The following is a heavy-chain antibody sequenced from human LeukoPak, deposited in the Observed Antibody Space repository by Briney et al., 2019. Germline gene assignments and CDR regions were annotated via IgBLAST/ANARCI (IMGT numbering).Heavy chain of an antibody. CDR1: GFTFSSYA. CDR2: ISYDGSNK. J-gene: IGHJ4*02. V-gene: IGHV3-30*04. CDR3: ARESVAGVVLLDY. D-gene: IGHD6-19*01. Sequence: GGSLRLSCAASGFTFSSYAMHWVRQAPGRGLEWVAVISYDGSNKSYADSVKCRFTISRDNSKNTLYLQMNSLRAEDTAVYYCARESVAGVVLLDYWGQGTLVTVSS.